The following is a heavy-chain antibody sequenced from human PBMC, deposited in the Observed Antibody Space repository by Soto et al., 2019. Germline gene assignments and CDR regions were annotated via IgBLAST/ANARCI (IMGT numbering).Heavy chain of an antibody. Sequence: GGSLRLSCAASGFTFANYAMHWVHQVPGRGLEWVSVISRDGDGTHYADSVKGRFVISRDNSKNSLYLQMSSLRSEDTALYYCVQDQCKSSNCYTVTHRSYYFYGMDVWGQGTTVTVSS. CDR3: VQDQCKSSNCYTVTHRSYYFYGMDV. J-gene: IGHJ6*02. CDR2: ISRDGDGT. D-gene: IGHD4-17*01. CDR1: GFTFANYA. V-gene: IGHV3-43D*03.